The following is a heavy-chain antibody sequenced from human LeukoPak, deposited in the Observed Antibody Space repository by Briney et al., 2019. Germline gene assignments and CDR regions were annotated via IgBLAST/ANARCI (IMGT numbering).Heavy chain of an antibody. CDR3: ASAEVPAAIPDY. V-gene: IGHV4-31*03. Sequence: SQTLSLTCTVSGGSISSGVYYWSWIRQHPGKGLEWIGYIYYSGSTYYNPSLKSRVTISVDTSKNQFSLKLSSVTAADTAVYYCASAEVPAAIPDYWGQGTLVTVSS. CDR2: IYYSGST. D-gene: IGHD2-2*02. J-gene: IGHJ4*02. CDR1: GGSISSGVYY.